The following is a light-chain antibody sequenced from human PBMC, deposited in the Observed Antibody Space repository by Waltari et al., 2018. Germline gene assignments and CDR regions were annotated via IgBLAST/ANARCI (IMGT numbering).Light chain of an antibody. CDR1: QSVSNY. Sequence: EIVLTQSPATLSLSPGARATLSCRASQSVSNYLAWYQKKPGQAPRLLIYDASNRATGIPTRFSGSGSGTDFTLTISSLEAEDFAVYYCQQRSNWPPAITFGQGTRLEIK. CDR3: QQRSNWPPAIT. J-gene: IGKJ5*01. V-gene: IGKV3-11*01. CDR2: DAS.